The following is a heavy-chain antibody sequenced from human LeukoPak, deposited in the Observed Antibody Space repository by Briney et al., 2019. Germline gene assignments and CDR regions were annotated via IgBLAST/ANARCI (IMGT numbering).Heavy chain of an antibody. CDR1: GGSISSYY. CDR2: ICYSGST. D-gene: IGHD1-14*01. V-gene: IGHV4-59*12. J-gene: IGHJ6*02. CDR3: TRSGLTGMRKYPRADYYYYGMDV. Sequence: SETLSLTCTVSGGSISSYYWSWIRQPPGKGLEWIGYICYSGSTNYNPSLKSRVTMSVDTSTNQFSLQLSSVTAADTAVYFCTRSGLTGMRKYPRADYYYYGMDVWGQGTAVTVSS.